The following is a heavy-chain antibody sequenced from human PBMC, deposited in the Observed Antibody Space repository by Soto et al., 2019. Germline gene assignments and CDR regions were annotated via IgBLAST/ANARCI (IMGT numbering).Heavy chain of an antibody. V-gene: IGHV3-7*01. J-gene: IGHJ4*02. CDR3: ARAFNGAFSDGPGDN. CDR2: IKQDGSAK. D-gene: IGHD2-8*01. Sequence: GGSLRLSCVASGFTFWGDWMSWVRQAPGKGLEWVANIKQDGSAKQYLDSVRGRFTISRDNSKNSVYLQMNSLRAEDTALYYCARAFNGAFSDGPGDNWGQGTLVTVSS. CDR1: GFTFWGDW.